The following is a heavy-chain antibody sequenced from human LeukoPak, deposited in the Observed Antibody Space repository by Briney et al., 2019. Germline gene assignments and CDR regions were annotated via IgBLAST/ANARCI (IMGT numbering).Heavy chain of an antibody. V-gene: IGHV3-11*01. D-gene: IGHD1-26*01. CDR3: VRDIRAVGVTLYFDY. Sequence: PGGSLRLSCAASGFTFSDYYMSWIRQAPGEGLEWLSFISQSGADIHYADSVRVRFTISRDNAQNSLYLQMNSLRAEDMAVYYCVRDIRAVGVTLYFDYWGQGALVTVSS. CDR2: ISQSGADI. J-gene: IGHJ4*02. CDR1: GFTFSDYY.